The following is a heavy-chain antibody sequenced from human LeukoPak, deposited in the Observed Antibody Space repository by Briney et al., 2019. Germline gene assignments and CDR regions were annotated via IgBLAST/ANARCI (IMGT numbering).Heavy chain of an antibody. V-gene: IGHV1-8*01. J-gene: IGHJ3*01. CDR2: MHPSNGDT. CDR3: ARRVRGVVIFSRAQGSFDL. D-gene: IGHD3-10*01. Sequence: ASVKASCKASGYTFTNYDINWVRQATGQGLEWMGWMHPSNGDTGYAQKFQGRVTMTRNTSTTTAYMELSSLRSDDTAVYYCARRVRGVVIFSRAQGSFDLWGQGTLVTVSS. CDR1: GYTFTNYD.